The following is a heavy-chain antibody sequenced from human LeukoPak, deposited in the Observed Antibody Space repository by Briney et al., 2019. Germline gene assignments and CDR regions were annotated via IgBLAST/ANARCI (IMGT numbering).Heavy chain of an antibody. Sequence: SETLSLTCAVYGGSFSGYYWTWIRQSPGKGLEWIGNIYHSGSTYYNPSLKSRVTISVDTSKNQFSLKLSSVTAADTAVYYCARVGGYYDSSGYCNWFDPWGQGTLVTVSS. D-gene: IGHD3-22*01. J-gene: IGHJ5*02. CDR3: ARVGGYYDSSGYCNWFDP. CDR1: GGSFSGYY. V-gene: IGHV4-34*01. CDR2: IYHSGST.